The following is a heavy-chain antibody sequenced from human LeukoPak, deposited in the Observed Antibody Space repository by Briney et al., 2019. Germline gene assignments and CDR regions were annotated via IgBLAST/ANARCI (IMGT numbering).Heavy chain of an antibody. CDR1: GGSISSYY. D-gene: IGHD3-3*01. V-gene: IGHV4-4*07. J-gene: IGHJ4*02. CDR3: ARHNTIFGVLVPLDY. CDR2: IYTSGST. Sequence: SETLSLTCTVSGGSISSYYWSWIRQPAGKGLEWIGRIYTSGSTNYNPSLKSRVTISIDKSKNHFSLNLSSVTAADTAVYYCARHNTIFGVLVPLDYWGLGTLVTVSS.